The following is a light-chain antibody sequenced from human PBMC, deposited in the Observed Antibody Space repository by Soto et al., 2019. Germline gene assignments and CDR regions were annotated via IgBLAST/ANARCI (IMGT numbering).Light chain of an antibody. J-gene: IGKJ4*01. CDR1: HSVSSSY. CDR3: QQYGRSPLT. V-gene: IGKV3-20*01. CDR2: GAS. Sequence: EIVLAQSPGTLSLSPGERASLSCRASHSVSSSYLAWYQQKPGQAPRLLIYGASSRATGIPDRFSGSGSGTDFTLTISRLEPEDFAVYFCQQYGRSPLTFGGGTKVEIK.